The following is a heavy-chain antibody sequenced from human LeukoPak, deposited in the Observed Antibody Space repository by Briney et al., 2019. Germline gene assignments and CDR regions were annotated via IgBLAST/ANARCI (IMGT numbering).Heavy chain of an antibody. CDR3: AKFEGLGGPRYYFDF. D-gene: IGHD3-16*01. CDR2: IYYTGKT. Sequence: SETLSLTCTVSGGSINNYYWTWIRQPPGKGLEWIASIYYTGKTYYNPSLKSRVTISVDTSKNQFSLTLSSVTAADTAVYYCAKFEGLGGPRYYFDFWGQGTLVTVSS. CDR1: GGSINNYY. V-gene: IGHV4-59*08. J-gene: IGHJ4*02.